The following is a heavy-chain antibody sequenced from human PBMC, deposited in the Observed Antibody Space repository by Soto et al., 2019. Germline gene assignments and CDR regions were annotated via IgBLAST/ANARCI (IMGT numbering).Heavy chain of an antibody. CDR1: DGSINSGYHS. D-gene: IGHD4-17*01. CDR2: ISHSGNT. J-gene: IGHJ4*02. CDR3: ARVGHYGDNSFDS. V-gene: IGHV4-30-2*01. Sequence: PSETLSLTCAVSDGSINSGYHSWSWIRQPPGKGLEWIGYISHSGNTYYDPSLKSRVTISMDKSKNQFSLKLSSVIAADTAVYFCARVGHYGDNSFDSWGQGILVTVSS.